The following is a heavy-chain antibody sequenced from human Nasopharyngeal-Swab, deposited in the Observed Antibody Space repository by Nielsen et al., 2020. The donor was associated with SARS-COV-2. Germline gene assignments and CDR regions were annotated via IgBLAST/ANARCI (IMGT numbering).Heavy chain of an antibody. CDR1: GFTFSNAW. CDR2: IKSKTDGGTT. J-gene: IGHJ4*02. Sequence: GGSLRLSCAASGFTFSNAWMSWVRQAPGKGLEWVGRIKSKTDGGTTDYAVPVKGRFTISRDDSKNTLYLQMNSLKTEDTAVYYCTIIPLDILTGYYQYYFDYWGQGTLVTVSS. CDR3: TIIPLDILTGYYQYYFDY. D-gene: IGHD3-9*01. V-gene: IGHV3-15*01.